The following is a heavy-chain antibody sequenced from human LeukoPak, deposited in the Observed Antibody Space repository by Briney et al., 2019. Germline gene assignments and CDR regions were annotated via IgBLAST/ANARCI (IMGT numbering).Heavy chain of an antibody. CDR1: GFTFSVYA. Sequence: GGSLRLSCAASGFTFSVYAMSWVRQAPGKGLEWVSGISGSGGSTYYADSVKGRFSISRDNSKSTLYLQMNSLRAEDTAVYYCVKQGPYTSSWYFEYWGLGTLVTVSS. CDR3: VKQGPYTSSWYFEY. CDR2: ISGSGGST. D-gene: IGHD6-13*01. V-gene: IGHV3-23*01. J-gene: IGHJ4*02.